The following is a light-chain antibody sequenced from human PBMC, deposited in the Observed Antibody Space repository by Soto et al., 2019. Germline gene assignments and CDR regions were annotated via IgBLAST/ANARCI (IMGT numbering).Light chain of an antibody. V-gene: IGKV3-20*01. CDR2: GAS. J-gene: IGKJ1*01. Sequence: EIVLTQSPGTLSLSPGERATLSCRASQSLSSSQLAWYQQRPGRAPRLLIYGASTRATGIPDRFSGSGSGTDFSLTITRLEPEDLAVYYCQQYLKSPQTFGQGTKVEIK. CDR1: QSLSSSQ. CDR3: QQYLKSPQT.